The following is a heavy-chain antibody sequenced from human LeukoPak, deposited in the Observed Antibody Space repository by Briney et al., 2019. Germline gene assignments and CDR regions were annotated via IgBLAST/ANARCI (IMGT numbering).Heavy chain of an antibody. CDR3: ARGQAGELLYPYYYYYYMDV. V-gene: IGHV1-69*13. CDR1: GYTFTGYY. D-gene: IGHD3-10*01. Sequence: GASVKVSCKASGYTFTGYYMHWMRQAPGQGLEWMGGIIPIFGTANYAQKFQGRVTITADESTSTAYMELSSLRSEDTAVYYCARGQAGELLYPYYYYYYMDVWGKGTTVTISS. CDR2: IIPIFGTA. J-gene: IGHJ6*03.